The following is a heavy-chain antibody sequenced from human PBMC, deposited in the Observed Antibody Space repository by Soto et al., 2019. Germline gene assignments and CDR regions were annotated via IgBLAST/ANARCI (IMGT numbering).Heavy chain of an antibody. J-gene: IGHJ5*01. CDR1: GGSISSSSYY. V-gene: IGHV4-39*01. CDR2: IFYSGST. CDR3: ARLIGNSWLDS. Sequence: SETLSLTCTVSGGSISSSSYYWGWIRQPPGKGLEWIGSIFYSGSTYYNPSLKSRVTISVDTSKNQFSLKLSSVTAADTAVYYCARLIGNSWLDSWGQGTLVTVS.